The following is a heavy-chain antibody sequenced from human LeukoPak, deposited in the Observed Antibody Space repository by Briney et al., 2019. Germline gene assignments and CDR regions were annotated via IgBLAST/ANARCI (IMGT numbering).Heavy chain of an antibody. CDR3: ARRAGYYDYYYYYYYMDV. CDR1: GFTFSSYW. Sequence: PGGSLRLSCAASGFTFSSYWMSWVRQAPGKGLEWVANIKQDGSEKYYVYSVKGRFTISRDNAKNSLYLQMNSLRAEDTAVYYCARRAGYYDYYYYYYYMDVWGKGTTVTVSS. D-gene: IGHD3-3*01. J-gene: IGHJ6*03. CDR2: IKQDGSEK. V-gene: IGHV3-7*01.